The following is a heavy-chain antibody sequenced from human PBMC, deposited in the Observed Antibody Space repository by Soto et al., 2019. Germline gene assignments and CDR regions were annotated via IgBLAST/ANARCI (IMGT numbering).Heavy chain of an antibody. V-gene: IGHV3-30*18. Sequence: GGSLRLSCAASGFTFGSYGMHWVRQAPGKGLEWVAVISYDGSSKYYADSVKGRFTISRDNSKQTLSLQMNSLRAEDTAVYYCEKIPGYDIPKSHCYGMDVWGQGTTVTVSS. CDR2: ISYDGSSK. CDR1: GFTFGSYG. J-gene: IGHJ6*02. D-gene: IGHD5-12*01. CDR3: EKIPGYDIPKSHCYGMDV.